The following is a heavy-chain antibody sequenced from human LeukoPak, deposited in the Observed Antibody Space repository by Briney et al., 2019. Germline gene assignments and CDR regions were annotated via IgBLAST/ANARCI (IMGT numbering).Heavy chain of an antibody. CDR2: INHSGST. CDR3: ARHFYYYDSSGYYYY. D-gene: IGHD3-22*01. J-gene: IGHJ4*02. CDR1: GGSFSGYY. V-gene: IGHV4-34*01. Sequence: PSETLSLTCAVYGGSFSGYYWSWIRQPPGKGLEWIGEINHSGSTNYNPSLKSRVTISVDTSKNQFSLKLSSVTAADTAVYYCARHFYYYDSSGYYYYWGQGTLVTVSS.